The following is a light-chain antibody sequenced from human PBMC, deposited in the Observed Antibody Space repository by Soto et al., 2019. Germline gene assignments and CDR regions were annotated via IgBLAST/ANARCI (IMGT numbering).Light chain of an antibody. CDR2: DAS. CDR3: LRYNAVSQT. V-gene: IGKV1-5*01. Sequence: DIQMTQSPSTLSASVGDRVTITCRARQSMNDGLAWYQQKPGKPPKVLLYDASSLQSGVPSRFSGSGSATEFTLTIGTLQPDDVATYYWLRYNAVSQTFGQGTKVDI. CDR1: QSMNDG. J-gene: IGKJ1*01.